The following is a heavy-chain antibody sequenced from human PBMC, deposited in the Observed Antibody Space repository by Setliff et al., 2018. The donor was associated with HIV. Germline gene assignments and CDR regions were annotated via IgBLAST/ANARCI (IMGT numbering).Heavy chain of an antibody. D-gene: IGHD2-21*01. V-gene: IGHV3-7*01. J-gene: IGHJ4*02. CDR2: VTPDGGDK. CDR3: VRDLARVIAH. Sequence: GESLKISCAVSGFMFGVDWMSWVRQTPGKGLEWVASVTPDGGDKYYANSMRGRFTISRDNGKNAVYLQMNSLTAEDTALYYCVRDLARVIAHWGQGTLVTVSS. CDR1: GFMFGVDW.